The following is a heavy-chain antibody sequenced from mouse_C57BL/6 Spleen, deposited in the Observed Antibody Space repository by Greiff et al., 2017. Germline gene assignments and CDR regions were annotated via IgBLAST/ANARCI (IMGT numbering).Heavy chain of an antibody. J-gene: IGHJ2*01. CDR1: GYTFTGYE. D-gene: IGHD2-4*01. Sequence: VQLQQSGAELVRPGASVTLSCKASGYTFTGYEMHWVKQTPVHGLEWIGAIDPETGGTAYNQKFKGKAILTADKSSSTAYMELRSLTSEDSAVYYCTRRYYDYFDYWGQGTTLTVSS. CDR3: TRRYYDYFDY. V-gene: IGHV1-15*01. CDR2: IDPETGGT.